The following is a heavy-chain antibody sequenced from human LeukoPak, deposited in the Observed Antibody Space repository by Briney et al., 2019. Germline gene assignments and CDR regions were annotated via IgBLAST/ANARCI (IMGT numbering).Heavy chain of an antibody. CDR1: GFTFSSYG. CDR2: ISYDGSNK. J-gene: IGHJ4*02. D-gene: IGHD6-13*01. Sequence: GGSLRLSCAASGFTFSSYGMHGVRQAPGKGLEWVGVISYDGSNKYYADSVKGGFTISRDNSKNTLYLQMNSLRAEDTAVYYCAKDVSSSWYYFDYWGQGTLVTVYS. CDR3: AKDVSSSWYYFDY. V-gene: IGHV3-30*18.